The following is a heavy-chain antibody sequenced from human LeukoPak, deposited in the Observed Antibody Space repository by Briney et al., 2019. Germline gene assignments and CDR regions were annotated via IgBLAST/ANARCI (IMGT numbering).Heavy chain of an antibody. Sequence: SETLSLTCTVSGGSISSSSYYWGWIRQPPGKGLEWIGSIYYSGSTYYNPSLKSRVTISVDTSKNQFSLKLSSVTAAVTAVYYCARLDIVVVVAALRAPNDYWGQGTLVTVSS. V-gene: IGHV4-39*01. D-gene: IGHD2-15*01. CDR2: IYYSGST. CDR3: ARLDIVVVVAALRAPNDY. J-gene: IGHJ4*02. CDR1: GGSISSSSYY.